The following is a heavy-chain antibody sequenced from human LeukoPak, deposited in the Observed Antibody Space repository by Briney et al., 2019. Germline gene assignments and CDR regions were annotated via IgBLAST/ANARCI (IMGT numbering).Heavy chain of an antibody. Sequence: GGSLRLSCAASGFTFSSYAMSWVRQAPGKGLEWVSAISGSGGSTYYADSVKGRFTISRDNSKNTLYLQMNSLRAEDTAVYYCAKDPLPLHWGFSAFDIWGQGTMVAVSS. D-gene: IGHD7-27*01. CDR3: AKDPLPLHWGFSAFDI. V-gene: IGHV3-23*01. J-gene: IGHJ3*02. CDR1: GFTFSSYA. CDR2: ISGSGGST.